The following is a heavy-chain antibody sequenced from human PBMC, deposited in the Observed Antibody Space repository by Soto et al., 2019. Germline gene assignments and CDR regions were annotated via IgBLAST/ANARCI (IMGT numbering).Heavy chain of an antibody. J-gene: IGHJ4*02. V-gene: IGHV3-33*01. D-gene: IGHD2-21*02. Sequence: QVQLVESGGGVVQPGRSLRLSCAASGFTFSSYGMHWVRQAPGKGLEWVAVIWYDGSNKYYADSVKGRFTISRDNSKNTLYLQMNSLRAEDTAVYYCARELPYCGGDCYSGGFDYWGQGTLVTVSS. CDR2: IWYDGSNK. CDR3: ARELPYCGGDCYSGGFDY. CDR1: GFTFSSYG.